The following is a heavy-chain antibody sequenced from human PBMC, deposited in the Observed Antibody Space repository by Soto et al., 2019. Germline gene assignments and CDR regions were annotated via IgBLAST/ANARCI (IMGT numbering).Heavy chain of an antibody. Sequence: EVQLVKSGGGLVQPGGSLRLSCTASGFTFSSHDMQWVRQVTGKGLEWVSGIESDGDAKYLASVKGRFSISRENAKNSLHLQMNSLRAEDTAVYYCARGGIEGVTWNWFDTWGQGTLVTVSS. J-gene: IGHJ5*02. CDR2: IESDGDA. D-gene: IGHD3-16*01. CDR1: GFTFSSHD. CDR3: ARGGIEGVTWNWFDT. V-gene: IGHV3-13*01.